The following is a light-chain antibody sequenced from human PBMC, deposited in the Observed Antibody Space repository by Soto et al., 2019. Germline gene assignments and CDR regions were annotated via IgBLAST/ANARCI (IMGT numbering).Light chain of an antibody. CDR1: QSVSVN. Sequence: EIEMTQSPATLSVSPGETATLSCRASQSVSVNLAWYQQKPGQSPRLLIYGASTRASGMPARFRGSGSGTEFTLTISSLQSEDFAVYYCHQYNNWPSTFGQGTRMEIK. CDR2: GAS. J-gene: IGKJ2*01. V-gene: IGKV3-15*01. CDR3: HQYNNWPST.